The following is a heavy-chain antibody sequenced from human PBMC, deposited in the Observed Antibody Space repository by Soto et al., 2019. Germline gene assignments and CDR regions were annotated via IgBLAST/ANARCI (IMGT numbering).Heavy chain of an antibody. CDR1: GGSISSYY. J-gene: IGHJ5*02. Sequence: PSETLSLTCTVSGGSISSYYWNWIRQPPGKGLEWIGYIYYSGITNYNPSLKSRVTISKDTSKNQFSLKVTSVTAADTAVYYCVRYYGSGSFHNWFDPWGQGSLVTVSS. CDR2: IYYSGIT. CDR3: VRYYGSGSFHNWFDP. V-gene: IGHV4-59*01. D-gene: IGHD3-10*01.